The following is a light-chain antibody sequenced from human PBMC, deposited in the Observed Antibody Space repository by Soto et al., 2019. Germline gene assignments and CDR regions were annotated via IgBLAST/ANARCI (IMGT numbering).Light chain of an antibody. CDR2: AAS. J-gene: IGKJ5*01. CDR3: QHADSFPLIT. CDR1: EDISTW. Sequence: DIQMSQSPSSVSASVGDRFTITCRSSEDISTWLAWYQQKPGKAPKLLIYAASSLQSGVPSRFSGSGSGTDFTLTISSLQPEDFATYYCQHADSFPLITFGQGTRLQI. V-gene: IGKV1-12*01.